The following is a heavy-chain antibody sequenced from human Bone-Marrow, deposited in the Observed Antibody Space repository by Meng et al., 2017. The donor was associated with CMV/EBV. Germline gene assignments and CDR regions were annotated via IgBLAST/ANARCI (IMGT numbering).Heavy chain of an antibody. CDR2: IRYDESNK. CDR1: GFLFSNYE. Sequence: GESLKISCAASGFLFSNYEMHWVRQAPGKGLEWVASIRYDESNKYYADSVRGRFTISRENSKNTLYLQMNNLRAEDTALYYCARDQGYYYDSSAPGENFDYWGQGTLVTVSS. J-gene: IGHJ4*02. D-gene: IGHD3-22*01. CDR3: ARDQGYYYDSSAPGENFDY. V-gene: IGHV3-30*02.